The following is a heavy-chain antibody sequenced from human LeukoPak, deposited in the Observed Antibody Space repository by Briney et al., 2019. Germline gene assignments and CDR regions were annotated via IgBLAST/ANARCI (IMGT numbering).Heavy chain of an antibody. CDR2: MNPNSGNT. J-gene: IGHJ6*02. D-gene: IGHD2-2*01. CDR3: ARFGTSSYDVYYYYYGMDV. Sequence: GASVKVSCKASGYTFTSYDINWVRQATGQGLEWMGWMNPNSGNTGYAQKFQGRVTMTRNTSISTAYMELSSLRSEDTAVYYCARFGTSSYDVYYYYYGMDVWGQGTTVTVSS. V-gene: IGHV1-8*01. CDR1: GYTFTSYD.